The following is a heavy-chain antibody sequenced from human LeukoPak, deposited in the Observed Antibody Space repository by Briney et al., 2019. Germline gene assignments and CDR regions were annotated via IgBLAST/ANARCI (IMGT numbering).Heavy chain of an antibody. J-gene: IGHJ4*02. V-gene: IGHV3-48*04. Sequence: GGSLRLSCAASGFTFSSYSMNWVRQAPGKGLECISYISSSSSTIYYADSVKGRFTISRDIANNSLYLQMNSLRAEDTAMYYCARDRHTSGFDYWGQGTLVTVSS. CDR1: GFTFSSYS. CDR3: ARDRHTSGFDY. D-gene: IGHD6-19*01. CDR2: ISSSSSTI.